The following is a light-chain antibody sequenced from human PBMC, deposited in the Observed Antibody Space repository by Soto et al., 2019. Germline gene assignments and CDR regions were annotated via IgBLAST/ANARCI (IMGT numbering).Light chain of an antibody. CDR1: QSISDT. J-gene: IGKJ4*01. Sequence: EIVLTQSPGTLSLSPGERATLSCRASQSISDTLAWYQQKPGQAPRLLIHGASTRAPGIPARFSGSGSGTEFTLTISSLQSEDFAVYYCQQDNNWPRALTFGGGTKVDIK. CDR3: QQDNNWPRALT. CDR2: GAS. V-gene: IGKV3-15*01.